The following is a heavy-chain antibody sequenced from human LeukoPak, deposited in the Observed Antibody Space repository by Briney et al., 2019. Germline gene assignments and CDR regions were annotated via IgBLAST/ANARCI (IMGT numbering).Heavy chain of an antibody. V-gene: IGHV4-34*01. CDR3: ARDVRQTGIAAAGTNWFDP. D-gene: IGHD6-13*01. Sequence: SETLSLTCAVYGGSFSGYYWSWIRQPPGKGLEWIGEINHSGSTDYNPSLKSRVTISVDTSKNQFSLKLSSVTAADTAVYYCARDVRQTGIAAAGTNWFDPWGQGTLVTVSS. CDR1: GGSFSGYY. CDR2: INHSGST. J-gene: IGHJ5*02.